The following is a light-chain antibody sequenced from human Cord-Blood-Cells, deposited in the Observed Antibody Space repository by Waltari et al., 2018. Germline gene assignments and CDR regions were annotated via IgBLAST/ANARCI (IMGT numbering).Light chain of an antibody. CDR2: GKN. Sequence: SSELTQDPAVSVALGQPVRMTSQGESLRSYYASWYQHKPGQAPVLVIYGKNNRPSGIPDRFSGSSSGNTASLTITGAQAEDEADYYCNSRDSSGNHWVFGGGTKLTVL. J-gene: IGLJ3*02. V-gene: IGLV3-19*01. CDR3: NSRDSSGNHWV. CDR1: SLRSYY.